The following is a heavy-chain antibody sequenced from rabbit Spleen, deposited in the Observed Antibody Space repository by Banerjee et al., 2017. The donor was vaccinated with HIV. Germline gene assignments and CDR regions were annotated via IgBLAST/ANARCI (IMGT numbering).Heavy chain of an antibody. V-gene: IGHV1S40*01. CDR1: GFSFSSSYD. CDR2: IDTGSGNT. D-gene: IGHD6-1*01. J-gene: IGHJ4*01. Sequence: QSLEESGGGLVKPGASLTLTCTASGFSFSSSYDMSWVRPAPGKGLEWIAYIDTGSGNTCYASGAKGRFTTSKTSSTTVILQMTRLTAADTASYFGARGPPYINWAYDLWGPGTLVTVS. CDR3: ARGPPYINWAYDL.